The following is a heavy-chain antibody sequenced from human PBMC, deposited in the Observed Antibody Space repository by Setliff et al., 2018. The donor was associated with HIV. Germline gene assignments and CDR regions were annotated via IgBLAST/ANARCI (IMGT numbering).Heavy chain of an antibody. Sequence: PGGSLRLSCAASGFAFRNYIFHWVRQAPGKGLEWVSHIYPDSNNIDYTDSVKGRFTISRDNAKNSLYLQMNSLRAEDAAVYYCATDLHWAFDYWGQGSLVTVSS. CDR3: ATDLHWAFDY. D-gene: IGHD7-27*01. J-gene: IGHJ4*02. CDR2: IYPDSNNI. CDR1: GFAFRNYI. V-gene: IGHV3-48*01.